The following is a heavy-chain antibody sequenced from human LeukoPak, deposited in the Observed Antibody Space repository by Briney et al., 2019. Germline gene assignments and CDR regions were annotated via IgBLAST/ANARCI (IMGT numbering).Heavy chain of an antibody. CDR2: IGTAGDT. V-gene: IGHV3-13*01. CDR3: ARGTGVYGMDV. J-gene: IGHJ6*02. CDR1: GFTFSSYD. Sequence: EGSLRLSCAASGFTFSSYDMHWVRQATGKGLEWVSAIGTAGDTYYPGSVKGRFTISRENAKNSLYLQMNSLRAGDTAVYYCARGTGVYGMDVWGQGTTVTVSS.